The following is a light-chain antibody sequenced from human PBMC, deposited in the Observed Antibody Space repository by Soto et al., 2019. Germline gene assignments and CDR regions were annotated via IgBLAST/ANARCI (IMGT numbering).Light chain of an antibody. V-gene: IGLV2-8*01. Sequence: QSVLTQPPSASGSPEQSVTISCTGTSSDFGGYNYVSWYQQHPGKAPKLLIYEVSKRPSGIPDRFSGSKPDNTASLTVSGLQADDEADYYCSSYAGSNIYVFGTGTKV. CDR2: EVS. CDR1: SSDFGGYNY. CDR3: SSYAGSNIYV. J-gene: IGLJ1*01.